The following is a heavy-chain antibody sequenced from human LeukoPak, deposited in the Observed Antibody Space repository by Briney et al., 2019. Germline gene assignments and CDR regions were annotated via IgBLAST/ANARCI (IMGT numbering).Heavy chain of an antibody. V-gene: IGHV3-53*01. J-gene: IGHJ6*03. D-gene: IGHD3-10*01. CDR1: GFTVSSNY. Sequence: GGSLRLSCVASGFTVSSNYMSWVRQAPGKGLEWVSVIYSGGSTYYADSVKGRFTISRDNSKNTLYLRMNSLRAEDTAVYYCASGSGSYRTPYYYMDVWGTGTTVTVSS. CDR2: IYSGGST. CDR3: ASGSGSYRTPYYYMDV.